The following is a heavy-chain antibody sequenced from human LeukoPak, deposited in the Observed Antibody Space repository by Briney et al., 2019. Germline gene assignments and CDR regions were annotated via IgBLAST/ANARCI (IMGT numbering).Heavy chain of an antibody. D-gene: IGHD3-10*01. V-gene: IGHV3-30*18. CDR2: ISYDGSNK. CDR3: AKGLWFGGMGVDY. CDR1: GFTSSSYG. J-gene: IGHJ4*02. Sequence: GGSLRLSCAASGFTSSSYGMHWVRQAPGKGLEWVAVISYDGSNKYYADSVKGRFTISRDNSKNTLYLQMNSLRAEDTAVYYCAKGLWFGGMGVDYWGQGTLVTVSS.